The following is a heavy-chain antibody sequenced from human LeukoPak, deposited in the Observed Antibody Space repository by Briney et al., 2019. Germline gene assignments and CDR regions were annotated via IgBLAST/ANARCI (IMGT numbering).Heavy chain of an antibody. CDR1: GFTVSSSH. CDR2: IKSKTDGGTT. Sequence: GGSLRLSCAASGFTVSSSHMTWVRQAPGKGLEWVGRIKSKTDGGTTDYAAPVKGRFTISRDDSKNTLYLQMNSLKTEDTAVYYCTTRGIVGATVSEYWGQGTLVTVSS. D-gene: IGHD1-26*01. V-gene: IGHV3-15*01. J-gene: IGHJ4*02. CDR3: TTRGIVGATVSEY.